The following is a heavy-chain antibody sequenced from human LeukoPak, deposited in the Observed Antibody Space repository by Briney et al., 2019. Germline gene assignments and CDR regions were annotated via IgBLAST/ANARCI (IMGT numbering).Heavy chain of an antibody. CDR1: GGTFSSYA. CDR2: IIPILGIA. V-gene: IGHV1-69*04. J-gene: IGHJ4*02. Sequence: SVKVSCKASGGTFSSYAISWVRQAPGQGLEWMGRIIPILGIANYAQKFQGRVTITADKSTSTAYMELSSLRSEDRAVYYCARDITGWFDWGQGTLVTVSS. D-gene: IGHD1-20*01. CDR3: ARDITGWFD.